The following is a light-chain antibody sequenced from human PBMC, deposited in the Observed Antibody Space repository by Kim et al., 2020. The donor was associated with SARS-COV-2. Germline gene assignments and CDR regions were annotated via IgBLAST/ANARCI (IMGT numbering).Light chain of an antibody. J-gene: IGKJ2*01. CDR2: DAS. CDR3: QQYDNLPPFT. Sequence: ASVGDRVTITCQASQDISNYLNWYQQKPGKAPKLLIYDASNLETGVPSRFSGSGSGTDFTFTISSLQPEDIATYYCQQYDNLPPFTFGQETKLVI. V-gene: IGKV1-33*01. CDR1: QDISNY.